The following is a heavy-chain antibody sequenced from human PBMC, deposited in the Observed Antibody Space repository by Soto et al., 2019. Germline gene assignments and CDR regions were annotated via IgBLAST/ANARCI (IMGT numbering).Heavy chain of an antibody. CDR3: ARERGCYYYYGMDV. CDR2: IKQDGSEK. Sequence: EVQLVESGGGLVQPGGSLRLSCAASGFTFSSYWMSWVRQAPGKGLEWVANIKQDGSEKYYVDSVKGRFTISRDNAKNPLYLQINTLKAEDTAVYDCARERGCYYYYGMDVWGQGTTVTGSS. D-gene: IGHD6-19*01. J-gene: IGHJ6*02. V-gene: IGHV3-7*01. CDR1: GFTFSSYW.